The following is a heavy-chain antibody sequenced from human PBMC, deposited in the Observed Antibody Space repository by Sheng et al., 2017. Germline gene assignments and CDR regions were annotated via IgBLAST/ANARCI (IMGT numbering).Heavy chain of an antibody. CDR3: VRNGGAFDY. Sequence: EVQLVESGGGLVQPGGSLRLSCAASGFSFSSHWMSWVRQAPGKGLEWVANVNPDGSDKKYVDSVKGRFAISRDNAKNSLYLQMNSLRAEDTAVYYCVRNGGAFDYWGRGNPGHRLL. D-gene: IGHD4-17*01. CDR2: VNPDGSDK. CDR1: GFSFSSHW. V-gene: IGHV3-7*01. J-gene: IGHJ4*02.